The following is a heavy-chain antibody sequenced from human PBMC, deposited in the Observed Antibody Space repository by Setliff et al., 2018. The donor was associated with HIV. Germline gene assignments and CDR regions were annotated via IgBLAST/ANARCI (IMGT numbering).Heavy chain of an antibody. Sequence: PGGSLRLSCAASGFTFSRHGMHWVRQAPGKGLEWVALISIDGSDKYYADSVKGRFTISRDNSKNILYLQMNSLRPEDTAVYYCAKEEIKVAHDAFDLWGQGTMVTVSS. CDR2: ISIDGSDK. CDR3: AKEEIKVAHDAFDL. V-gene: IGHV3-30*18. CDR1: GFTFSRHG. J-gene: IGHJ3*01. D-gene: IGHD5-12*01.